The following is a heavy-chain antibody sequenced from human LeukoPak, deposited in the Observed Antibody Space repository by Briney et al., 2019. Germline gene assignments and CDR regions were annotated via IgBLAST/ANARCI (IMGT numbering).Heavy chain of an antibody. D-gene: IGHD2-21*01. CDR2: ISYSGST. CDR1: GGSISSGGYY. Sequence: PSQTLSLTCTVSGGSISSGGYYWSWLRQHPGKGLEWIGYISYSGSTNHNPSLKSRVTISVDTSKNQFSLKLSSVTAADTAVYYCARHVAVKYYFDYWGQGTLVTVSS. CDR3: ARHVAVKYYFDY. V-gene: IGHV4-31*03. J-gene: IGHJ4*02.